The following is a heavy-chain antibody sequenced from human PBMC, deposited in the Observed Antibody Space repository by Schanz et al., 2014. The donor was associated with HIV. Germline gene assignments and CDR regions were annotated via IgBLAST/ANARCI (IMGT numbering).Heavy chain of an antibody. D-gene: IGHD6-13*01. CDR2: IWYDGSNK. Sequence: QVQLVESGGGVVQPGRSLRLSCAASGFIFSSYGMHWVRQAPGKGLEWVAVIWYDGSNKYYADSVKGRFTISRDNSKNTLYLQMSSLRAEDTAVYYCAKALTSSAAGNFDPWGQGTLVTVSP. CDR3: AKALTSSAAGNFDP. CDR1: GFIFSSYG. V-gene: IGHV3-33*06. J-gene: IGHJ5*02.